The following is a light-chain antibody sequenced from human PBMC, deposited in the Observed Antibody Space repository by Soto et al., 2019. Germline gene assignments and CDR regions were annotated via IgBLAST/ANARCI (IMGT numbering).Light chain of an antibody. V-gene: IGKV3-15*01. Sequence: EIVMTQSPATLSVSPGERATLSCRASQSVSSNLAWYQQKPGQAPRPLIYGASTRATGSPARFSGSGSGTEFTLTITSLQAEDFAVYYCQQYNNWPPMFTFGQGTKLEIK. CDR3: QQYNNWPPMFT. CDR2: GAS. CDR1: QSVSSN. J-gene: IGKJ2*01.